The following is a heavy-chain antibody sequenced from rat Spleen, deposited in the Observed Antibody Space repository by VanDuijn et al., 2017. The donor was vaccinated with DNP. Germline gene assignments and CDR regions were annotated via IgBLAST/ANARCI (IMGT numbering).Heavy chain of an antibody. Sequence: EVKLVESGGGLVQPGRSLKLSCSASGFNFNDYWMGWVRQAPGKGLEWIGQINKDSSTITYTPSLKDKFTISRDNAQSTLCLQMNKLISEDTAIYYCARGPNYGGYLDYFDYWGQGVMVTVSS. D-gene: IGHD1-11*01. V-gene: IGHV4-2*01. CDR1: GFNFNDYW. J-gene: IGHJ2*01. CDR2: INKDSSTI. CDR3: ARGPNYGGYLDYFDY.